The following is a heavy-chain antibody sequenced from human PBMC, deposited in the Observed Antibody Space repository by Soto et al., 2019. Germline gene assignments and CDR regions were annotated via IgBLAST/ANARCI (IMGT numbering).Heavy chain of an antibody. CDR3: ARDYSDIVVVVAAGNFDY. CDR2: ISAYNGNT. Sequence: ASVKVSCKASGYIFTSYGISWVRQAPGQGLEWMGWISAYNGNTNYAQKLQGRVTMTTDTSTSTAYMELRSLRSDDTAVYYCARDYSDIVVVVAAGNFDYWGQGTLVTVSS. D-gene: IGHD2-15*01. CDR1: GYIFTSYG. J-gene: IGHJ4*02. V-gene: IGHV1-18*01.